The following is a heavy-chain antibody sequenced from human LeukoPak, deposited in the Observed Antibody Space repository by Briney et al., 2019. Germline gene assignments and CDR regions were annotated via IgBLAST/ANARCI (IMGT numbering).Heavy chain of an antibody. J-gene: IGHJ4*02. CDR1: GFTFSSYW. D-gene: IGHD1-26*01. Sequence: GGSLRLSCAASGFTFSSYWMHWVRQAPGKGLVWVSRIKNEGSDTRYADSVKGRFTISGDNAKNTLYLQMNSLRAEDTAVYYCARAQWELPPDYWGQGTLVTVSS. V-gene: IGHV3-74*01. CDR2: IKNEGSDT. CDR3: ARAQWELPPDY.